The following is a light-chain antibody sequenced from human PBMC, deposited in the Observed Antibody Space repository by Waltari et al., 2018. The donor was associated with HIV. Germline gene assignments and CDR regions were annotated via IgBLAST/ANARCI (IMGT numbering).Light chain of an antibody. CDR2: SNN. J-gene: IGLJ2*01. CDR1: SSNIGSNS. Sequence: QSVLTQSPSASGTPGQRVIISCSGSSSNIGSNSVNWYQQLPGTAPKLLIYSNNERPSGVPDRFSGSKSGTSASLVISGLQSEDEADYHCAAWDDSLNGPVFGGGTKLTVL. V-gene: IGLV1-44*01. CDR3: AAWDDSLNGPV.